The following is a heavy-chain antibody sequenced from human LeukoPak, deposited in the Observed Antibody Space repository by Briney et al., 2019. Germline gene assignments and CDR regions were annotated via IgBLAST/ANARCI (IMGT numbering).Heavy chain of an antibody. V-gene: IGHV3-66*01. Sequence: GGSLRLSCAASGFTVSSNYMSWVRQAPGKGLEWVSVIYSGGSTYYADSVKGRFTISRDNSKNTLYLQMNSLRAEDTAVYYCAKNTQYSSSWPEFDYWGQGTLVTVSS. CDR1: GFTVSSNY. J-gene: IGHJ4*02. CDR3: AKNTQYSSSWPEFDY. CDR2: IYSGGST. D-gene: IGHD6-13*01.